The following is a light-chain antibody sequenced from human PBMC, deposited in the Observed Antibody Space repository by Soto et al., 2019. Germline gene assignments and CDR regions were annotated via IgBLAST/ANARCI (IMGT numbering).Light chain of an antibody. Sequence: EIVLTQSPGTLSLSPGERATLSCRASQSVSSSYLAWYQQKPGQAPRLLIYGASSRATGIPDRFSGSGSGTHFTLTISRLEPEDFAVYYCQQRTFGQGTKEEIK. CDR2: GAS. V-gene: IGKV3-20*01. CDR1: QSVSSSY. CDR3: QQRT. J-gene: IGKJ1*01.